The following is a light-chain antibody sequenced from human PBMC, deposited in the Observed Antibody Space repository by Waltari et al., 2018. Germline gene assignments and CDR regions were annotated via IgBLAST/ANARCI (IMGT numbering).Light chain of an antibody. CDR2: DAS. Sequence: EIVLTQSPATLSLSPGERATLSCRASQSVSSYLAWYQQKPGQAPRRRIYDASNRATGIPARFSGSGSGTDFTLTISSLEPEDFAVYYCQQRSNWPPYTFGQGTKLEIK. CDR3: QQRSNWPPYT. J-gene: IGKJ2*01. CDR1: QSVSSY. V-gene: IGKV3-11*01.